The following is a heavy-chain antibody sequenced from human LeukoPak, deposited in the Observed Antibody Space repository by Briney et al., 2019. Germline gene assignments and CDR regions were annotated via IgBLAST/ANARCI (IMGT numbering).Heavy chain of an antibody. CDR3: ARAPFESDTAMVSDY. V-gene: IGHV3-30-3*01. J-gene: IGHJ4*02. Sequence: PGGSLRLSCAASGFTFSNYAIHWVRQAPGKGLEWVAVISYDGSNKYYADSVKGRFTISRDNSKNTLYLQMNSLRAEDTALYYCARAPFESDTAMVSDYWGQGTLVTVSS. CDR2: ISYDGSNK. D-gene: IGHD5-18*01. CDR1: GFTFSNYA.